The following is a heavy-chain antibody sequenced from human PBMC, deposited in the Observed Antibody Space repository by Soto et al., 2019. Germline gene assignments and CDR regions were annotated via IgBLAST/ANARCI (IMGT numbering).Heavy chain of an antibody. CDR2: IIPAFGTA. CDR1: GGTFNSYL. J-gene: IGHJ4*02. Sequence: VASVKVSCKTSGGTFNSYLIDCVRQAPGQGLEWMGGIIPAFGTAKYAQKFQGRVTITADKSTTTAYMELRTLTSEDTAVYYCARGLDQPPVGLYFDTWGQGTLVTVSS. D-gene: IGHD2-2*01. V-gene: IGHV1-69*06. CDR3: ARGLDQPPVGLYFDT.